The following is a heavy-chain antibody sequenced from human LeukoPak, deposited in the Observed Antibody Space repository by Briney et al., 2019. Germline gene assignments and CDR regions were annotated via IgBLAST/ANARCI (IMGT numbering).Heavy chain of an antibody. CDR3: ARLGNYYGSGTYWDS. CDR2: IYYSGTT. J-gene: IGHJ4*02. Sequence: KPSETLSLTCTVSGGSISSYYWSWIRQPPGKGLEWIGSIYYSGTTYYNPSLKSRVTISVDTSKNQFSLKLSSVTAADTAVYYCARLGNYYGSGTYWDSWGQGTLVTVSS. V-gene: IGHV4-59*05. CDR1: GGSISSYY. D-gene: IGHD3-10*01.